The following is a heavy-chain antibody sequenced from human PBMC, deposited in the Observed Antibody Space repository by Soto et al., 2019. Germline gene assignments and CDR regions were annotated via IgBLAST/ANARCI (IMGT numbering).Heavy chain of an antibody. D-gene: IGHD3-10*01. Sequence: GGSLRLSCAASGFTFSSYSMNWVRQAPGKGLEWVSSISSSSSYTYYADSVKGRFTISRDNAKNSLYLQMNSLRAEDTAVYYCARAPREGSGSYYHDYWGQGTLVTVSS. CDR3: ARAPREGSGSYYHDY. J-gene: IGHJ4*02. CDR1: GFTFSSYS. V-gene: IGHV3-21*01. CDR2: ISSSSSYT.